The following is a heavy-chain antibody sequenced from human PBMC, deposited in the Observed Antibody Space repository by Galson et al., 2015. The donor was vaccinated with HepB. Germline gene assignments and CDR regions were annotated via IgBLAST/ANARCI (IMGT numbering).Heavy chain of an antibody. J-gene: IGHJ4*02. CDR2: ISYDGSNK. CDR1: GFTFSRSG. V-gene: IGHV3-30*18. Sequence: SLRLSCPASGFTFSRSGLHWVRHTPGKGLEWVGVISYDGSNKYYADSVKGRFTISRDNSKNTLYLQMNSLRAEDTAVYYCAKDMVHYYDSSGYDYWGQGTLVTVSS. D-gene: IGHD3-22*01. CDR3: AKDMVHYYDSSGYDY.